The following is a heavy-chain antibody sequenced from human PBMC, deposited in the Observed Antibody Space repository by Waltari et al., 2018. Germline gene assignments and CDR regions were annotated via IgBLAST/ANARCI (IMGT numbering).Heavy chain of an antibody. D-gene: IGHD5-18*01. CDR2: ISGSGGST. CDR3: AKVLHRYSYGYDYYYGMDV. Sequence: EVQLLESGGGLVQPGGSLRLSCAASGFTFSSYAMSWVRQAPGKGLEWVSAISGSGGSTYYADSVKGRFTISRDNSKNTLYLQMNSLRAEDTAVYYCAKVLHRYSYGYDYYYGMDVWGQGP. V-gene: IGHV3-23*01. CDR1: GFTFSSYA. J-gene: IGHJ6*02.